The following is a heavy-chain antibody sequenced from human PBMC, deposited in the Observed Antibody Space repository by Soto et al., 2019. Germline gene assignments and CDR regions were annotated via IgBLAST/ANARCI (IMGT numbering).Heavy chain of an antibody. CDR2: IYHSGST. D-gene: IGHD5-18*01. V-gene: IGHV4-38-2*02. CDR1: GYSISSGYY. Sequence: KASETLSLTCAVSGYSISSGYYWGWIRQPPGKGLEWIGSIYHSGSTYYNPSLKSRVTISVDTSKNQFSLKLSSVTAADTAVYYCARDSEVDTAMVAPDYYYYGMDVWGQGTTVTVSS. CDR3: ARDSEVDTAMVAPDYYYYGMDV. J-gene: IGHJ6*02.